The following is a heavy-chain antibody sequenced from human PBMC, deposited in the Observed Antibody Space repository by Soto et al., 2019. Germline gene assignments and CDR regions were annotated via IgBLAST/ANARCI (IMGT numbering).Heavy chain of an antibody. J-gene: IGHJ4*02. CDR3: ARGGGYCTPTSCAIDS. V-gene: IGHV3-23*01. CDR2: VSGSGGSP. Sequence: EDQLLESGGGLVQPGGSLRLSCAATGFNFASYAMGWVRQAPGKGLEWVSGVSGSGGSPYYADSVKGRLTISKDKSKNTLYLEMDSLRPEDTAIYYCARGGGYCTPTSCAIDSWGRGTPVTVSS. D-gene: IGHD2-8*01. CDR1: GFNFASYA.